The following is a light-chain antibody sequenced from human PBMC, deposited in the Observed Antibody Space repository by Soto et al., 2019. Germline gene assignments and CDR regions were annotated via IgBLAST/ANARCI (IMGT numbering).Light chain of an antibody. Sequence: EIVLTQSPGTLSLSPGERATLSCRASQSVSSYYLAWYQQKPGQAPRLLIYDASNRATGIPGRFSGSGSGTDFTLTISSLEPEDFAVYYCQQRSNWPLTFGGGTKVDIK. CDR1: QSVSSY. J-gene: IGKJ4*01. CDR3: QQRSNWPLT. CDR2: DAS. V-gene: IGKV3-11*01.